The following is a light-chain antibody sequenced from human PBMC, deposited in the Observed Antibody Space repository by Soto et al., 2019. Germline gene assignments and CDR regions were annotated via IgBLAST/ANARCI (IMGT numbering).Light chain of an antibody. V-gene: IGKV3-20*01. CDR3: QQYGRSFS. CDR2: GAS. CDR1: QTVSSNY. J-gene: IGKJ2*03. Sequence: EIVLTQSPGTLSLSPGERATLSCRASQTVSSNYLAWYQQKPGQAPRLLIYGASSRATGIPDRFGGSGSGTDFTLTISGLEPEDFAVYYCQQYGRSFSFGQGTKLEIE.